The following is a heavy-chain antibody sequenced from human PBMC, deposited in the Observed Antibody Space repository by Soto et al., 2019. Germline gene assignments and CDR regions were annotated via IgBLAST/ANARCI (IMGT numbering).Heavy chain of an antibody. J-gene: IGHJ4*02. V-gene: IGHV3-7*03. Sequence: EVQLVESGGGLVQPGGSLRLSCAASGFTFSSYWMSWVRQAPGKGLEWVANKKQDGSEKYYVDYVKGRFTISRDNAKNSLYLQMNSLRAEDTAVYYCTSPSIAAQSNDYWGQGTLVTVSS. CDR3: TSPSIAAQSNDY. D-gene: IGHD6-6*01. CDR2: KKQDGSEK. CDR1: GFTFSSYW.